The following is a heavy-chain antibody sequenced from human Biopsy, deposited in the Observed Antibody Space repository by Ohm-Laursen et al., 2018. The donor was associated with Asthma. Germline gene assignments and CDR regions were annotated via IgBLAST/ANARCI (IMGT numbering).Heavy chain of an antibody. CDR2: IIPIFGTA. V-gene: IGHV1-69*13. D-gene: IGHD1-7*01. CDR3: ARDPHNSYLASLRTKFNYYYYGMDV. CDR1: GGTFSSYA. J-gene: IGHJ6*02. Sequence: ASVKVSCKASGGTFSSYAISWGRQAPGQGLEWMGGIIPIFGTANYAQKFQGRVTITADESTSTAYMELSSLRSEDTAVYYCARDPHNSYLASLRTKFNYYYYGMDVWGQGTTVTVSS.